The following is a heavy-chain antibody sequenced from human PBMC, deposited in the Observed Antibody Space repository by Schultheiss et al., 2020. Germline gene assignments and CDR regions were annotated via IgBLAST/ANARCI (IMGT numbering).Heavy chain of an antibody. CDR3: ARILAGRNFDY. D-gene: IGHD6-19*01. CDR2: INTNSGNP. J-gene: IGHJ4*02. Sequence: ASVKVSCKASGYTLTKYAMNWVRQAPGQGLEWMGWINTNSGNPTYAQGFTGRFVFSLDTSVSTAYLQISSLKAEDTAVYYCARILAGRNFDYWGQGSLVTVSS. V-gene: IGHV7-4-1*02. CDR1: GYTLTKYA.